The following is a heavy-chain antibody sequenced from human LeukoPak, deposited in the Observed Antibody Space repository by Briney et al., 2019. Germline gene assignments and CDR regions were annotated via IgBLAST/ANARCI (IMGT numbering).Heavy chain of an antibody. Sequence: SVKVSCRASGGTFSGYAISWVRQAPGQGLEWMGGIIPIFGTANYAQKFQGRVTITADESTSTAYMELSSLISEDTAVYCCARVPSGGPFDYWGQGTLVTVSS. CDR2: IIPIFGTA. V-gene: IGHV1-69*13. D-gene: IGHD2-15*01. J-gene: IGHJ4*02. CDR3: ARVPSGGPFDY. CDR1: GGTFSGYA.